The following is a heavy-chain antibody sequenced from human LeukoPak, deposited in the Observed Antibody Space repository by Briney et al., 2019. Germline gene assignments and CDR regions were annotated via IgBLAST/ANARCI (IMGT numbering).Heavy chain of an antibody. D-gene: IGHD2-2*01. CDR1: GYSFTSYY. J-gene: IGHJ3*02. V-gene: IGHV1-46*01. CDR3: ARYGLLGLSEINAFDI. CDR2: INPSGGST. Sequence: ASVKVSCKASGYSFTSYYIHWVRLAPGQGLEWMGVINPSGGSTRYAQKFQDRVTMTRDMSTSTVYMELSSLRSEDTGVYYCARYGLLGLSEINAFDIWGQGTMVTVSS.